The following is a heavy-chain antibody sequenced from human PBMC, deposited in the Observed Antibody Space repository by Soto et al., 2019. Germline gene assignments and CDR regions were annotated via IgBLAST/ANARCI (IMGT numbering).Heavy chain of an antibody. CDR1: GYTFTSYD. CDR3: ARGYYYGSGRPTPGGMDV. CDR2: ISTYTGNT. V-gene: IGHV1-18*01. J-gene: IGHJ6*02. D-gene: IGHD3-10*01. Sequence: QVQLVQSGAEVKKPGASVKVSCKASGYTFTSYDINWVRQAPGQGLEWMGWISTYTGNTNYAQKLQGRVTMTTDTSTSTAYMELRSLRSDDTAVYYCARGYYYGSGRPTPGGMDVWGQGTTVTVSS.